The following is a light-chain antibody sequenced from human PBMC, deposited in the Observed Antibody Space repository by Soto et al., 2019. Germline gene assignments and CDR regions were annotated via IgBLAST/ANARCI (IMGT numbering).Light chain of an antibody. CDR2: GAT. J-gene: IGKJ1*01. CDR1: QSVSRS. CDR3: QQYNNWPRT. V-gene: IGKV3-15*01. Sequence: EIVMTQSPATLSMSLEERATLSCRASQSVSRSFLAWYQQKPGQAPRLLIHGATTRATGIPARFSGSGSGTEFTLTISSLQSEDFAVYYCQQYNNWPRTFGQGTKVDIK.